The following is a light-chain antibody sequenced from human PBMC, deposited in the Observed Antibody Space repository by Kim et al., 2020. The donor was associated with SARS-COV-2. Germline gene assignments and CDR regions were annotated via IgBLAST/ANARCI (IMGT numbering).Light chain of an antibody. CDR1: SSNIGSNY. CDR3: VAWDDSLSGPV. CDR2: SDD. Sequence: GQRVTISCAGSSSNIGSNYGYWYQQLPGTAPKLLMYSDDQRPSGVPGRFSGSKSGTSASLAISGLRSEDEADYYCVAWDDSLSGPVFGGGTQLTVL. J-gene: IGLJ3*02. V-gene: IGLV1-47*02.